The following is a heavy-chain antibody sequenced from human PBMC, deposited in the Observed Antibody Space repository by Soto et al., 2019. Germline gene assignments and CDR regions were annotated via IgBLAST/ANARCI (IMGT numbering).Heavy chain of an antibody. J-gene: IGHJ3*02. Sequence: ASVNVSCKASGYTFTSYDINWVRQATGQGLEWMGWMNPNSGNTGYAQKFQGRVTMTRNTSISTAYMELSSLRSEDTAVYYCARGIAAAGTFAFDIWGQGTMVTVSS. CDR2: MNPNSGNT. V-gene: IGHV1-8*02. CDR1: GYTFTSYD. CDR3: ARGIAAAGTFAFDI. D-gene: IGHD6-13*01.